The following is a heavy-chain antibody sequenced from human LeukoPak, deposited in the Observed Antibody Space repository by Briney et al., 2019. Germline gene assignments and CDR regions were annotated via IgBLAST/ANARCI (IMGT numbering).Heavy chain of an antibody. D-gene: IGHD4-23*01. CDR1: GFTFSSYW. CDR3: ARDLTVVTPA. J-gene: IGHJ5*02. Sequence: GGSLRLSCAASGFTFSSYWMTWVRQAPGKGPECVATIKQDGSEKYYVDSVKGRFTISRDNAKNSLFLQLNSLRAEDTAVYYCARDLTVVTPAWGQGTLVTVSS. V-gene: IGHV3-7*01. CDR2: IKQDGSEK.